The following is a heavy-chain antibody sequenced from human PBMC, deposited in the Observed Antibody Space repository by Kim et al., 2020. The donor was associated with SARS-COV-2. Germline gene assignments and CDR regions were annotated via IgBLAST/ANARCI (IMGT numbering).Heavy chain of an antibody. CDR3: ARDLRKVRGLIINYFDY. Sequence: VKGRFTISRDNAKNSLYLQMNGLRAEDTAVYYCARDLRKVRGLIINYFDYWGQGTLVTVSS. D-gene: IGHD3-10*01. V-gene: IGHV3-11*05. J-gene: IGHJ4*02.